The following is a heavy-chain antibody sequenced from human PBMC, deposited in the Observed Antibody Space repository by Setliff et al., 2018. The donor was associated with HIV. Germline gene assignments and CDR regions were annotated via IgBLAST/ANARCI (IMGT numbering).Heavy chain of an antibody. CDR1: DSGTYY. Sequence: TSETLSLTCTVSDSGTYYWSWIRQPAGKGLEWIGRVSSRGDTNYNPSPKSRVTMSVDTSKNQFSLKLTSVTASDTAVYYCARAAAGNTGPFDLWGQGSPVTVSS. CDR3: ARAAAGNTGPFDL. V-gene: IGHV4-4*07. D-gene: IGHD4-17*01. J-gene: IGHJ4*02. CDR2: VSSRGDT.